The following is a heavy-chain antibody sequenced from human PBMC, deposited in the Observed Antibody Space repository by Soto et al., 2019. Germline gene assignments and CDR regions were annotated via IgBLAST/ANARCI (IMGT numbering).Heavy chain of an antibody. V-gene: IGHV3-48*02. CDR3: AREDWQQLVLTHNWFDP. CDR2: ISSSSSTI. J-gene: IGHJ5*02. CDR1: GFTFSSYS. D-gene: IGHD6-13*01. Sequence: GGSLRLSCAASGFTFSSYSMNWVRQAPGKGLEWVSYISSSSSTIYYADSVKGRFTISRDNAKNSLYLQMNSLRDEDTAVYYCAREDWQQLVLTHNWFDPWGQGTLVTVSS.